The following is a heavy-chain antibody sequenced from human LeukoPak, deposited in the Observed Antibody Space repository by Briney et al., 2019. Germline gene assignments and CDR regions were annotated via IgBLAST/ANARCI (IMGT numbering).Heavy chain of an antibody. J-gene: IGHJ6*02. CDR3: ARDRQLVGDYYYYYGMDV. V-gene: IGHV3-48*04. D-gene: IGHD6-13*01. Sequence: GGSLRLSCAASGFTFSSYSVNWVRQAPGKGLEWVSYISSSSSTIYYADSVKGRFTISRDNAKNSLYLQMNSLRAEDTAVYYCARDRQLVGDYYYYYGMDVWGQGTTVTVSS. CDR2: ISSSSSTI. CDR1: GFTFSSYS.